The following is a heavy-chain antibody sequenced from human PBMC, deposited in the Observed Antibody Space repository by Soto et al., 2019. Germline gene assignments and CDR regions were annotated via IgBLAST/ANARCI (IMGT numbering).Heavy chain of an antibody. Sequence: QVQLVESGGGVVQPGRSLRLSCAASGFTFSSYTMHWVRQAPGKGLEWVAMISYDGRIKYYAEFVKGRFTISRDNSKNTLYVQMNSLRAEDTAVYHCARELGYYGLDVWGQGTTVIVS. CDR3: ARELGYYGLDV. V-gene: IGHV3-30*04. CDR2: ISYDGRIK. J-gene: IGHJ6*02. D-gene: IGHD3-16*01. CDR1: GFTFSSYT.